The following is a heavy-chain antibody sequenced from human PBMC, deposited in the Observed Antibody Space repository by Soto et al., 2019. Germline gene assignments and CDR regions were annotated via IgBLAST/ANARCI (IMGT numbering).Heavy chain of an antibody. Sequence: PGGSLRLSWTASGFTFSNYEVNWVRQAPGKGLEHVSYISNSGSTIKYADSVKGRFTTSRDNAKNSLYLQMNSLRAEDTGIYYCARARSVEVASNWFDPWGQGTLVTLS. CDR2: ISNSGSTI. V-gene: IGHV3-48*03. CDR1: GFTFSNYE. D-gene: IGHD2-15*01. J-gene: IGHJ5*02. CDR3: ARARSVEVASNWFDP.